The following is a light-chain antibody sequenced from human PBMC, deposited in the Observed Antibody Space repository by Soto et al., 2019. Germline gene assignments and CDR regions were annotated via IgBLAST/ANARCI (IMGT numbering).Light chain of an antibody. Sequence: EIQMTQSPSSLSASLGDRVTITCQASQDINDYSNWYQQKPGKAPKLLIYDASSLEGGVPSRFSGSGSGTEFTLTISGLQPDDFATYYCQQYNSFSWTFGQGTKVETK. V-gene: IGKV1-5*01. J-gene: IGKJ1*01. CDR1: QDINDY. CDR3: QQYNSFSWT. CDR2: DAS.